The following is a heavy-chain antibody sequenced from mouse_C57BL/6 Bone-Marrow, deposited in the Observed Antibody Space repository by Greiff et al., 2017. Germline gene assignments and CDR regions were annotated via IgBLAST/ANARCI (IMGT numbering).Heavy chain of an antibody. J-gene: IGHJ1*03. Sequence: DVQLQESGGGLVPPGGSLKLSCAASGFTFSDSYMYWVRQTPEKRLEWVAYISNGGGSTYYPDTVKGRITISRDKAKNTLYLQMSRLKSEDTAMYYCERQRDYGSSSYIEVWGTGTTVTVSS. CDR3: ERQRDYGSSSYIEV. D-gene: IGHD1-1*01. V-gene: IGHV5-12*01. CDR2: ISNGGGST. CDR1: GFTFSDSY.